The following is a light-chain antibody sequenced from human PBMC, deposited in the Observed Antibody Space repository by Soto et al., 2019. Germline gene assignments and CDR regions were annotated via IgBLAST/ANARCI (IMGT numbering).Light chain of an antibody. Sequence: DIVMTQSPDSLAVSLGERATINCKSSQSVFYSSNNKNYLAWYQQRPGQPPKLLIYWASTRESGVPDRFSGSGSGTDSTLTITSLQAEYVAVYYCQQYESTPPTFGQGTKLEIK. V-gene: IGKV4-1*01. J-gene: IGKJ2*01. CDR1: QSVFYSSNNKNY. CDR2: WAS. CDR3: QQYESTPPT.